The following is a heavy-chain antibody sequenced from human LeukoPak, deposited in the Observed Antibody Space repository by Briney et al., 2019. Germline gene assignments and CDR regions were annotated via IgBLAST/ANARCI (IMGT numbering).Heavy chain of an antibody. CDR3: ARESGIATAGTSGADY. CDR1: GYTFTGYY. Sequence: GASVKVSCKASGYTFTGYYIHWLRQAPGQGLEWMGWINPNSGGTNYAQKFQGRVTMTRDTSISTAYMELSRLRSDDTAVYYCARESGIATAGTSGADYWGQGTLVTVSS. V-gene: IGHV1-2*02. CDR2: INPNSGGT. J-gene: IGHJ4*02. D-gene: IGHD6-13*01.